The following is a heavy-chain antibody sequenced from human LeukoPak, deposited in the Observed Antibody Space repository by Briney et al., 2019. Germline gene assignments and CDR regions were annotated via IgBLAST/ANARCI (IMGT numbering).Heavy chain of an antibody. CDR1: GFTFSSYW. Sequence: GASLRLSCAASGFTFSSYWMHWVRQAPGKGLVWVSRINSDGSSTSYADSVKGRFTVSRDNSKNTLYLQMKSLRAEDTAVYYCAKGGGYEAQYYYYYLDVWGKGTTVTISS. V-gene: IGHV3-74*01. D-gene: IGHD5-12*01. CDR3: AKGGGYEAQYYYYYLDV. J-gene: IGHJ6*03. CDR2: INSDGSST.